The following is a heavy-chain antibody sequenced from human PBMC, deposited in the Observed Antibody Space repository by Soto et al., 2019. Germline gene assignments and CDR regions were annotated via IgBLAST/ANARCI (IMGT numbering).Heavy chain of an antibody. Sequence: GGSLRLSCAASGFTFSSYSMNWVRQAPGKGLEWVSSISSSSSYIYYADSVKGRFTISRDNAKNSLYLQMNSLRAEDTAVYYCARDDILTGYAILSFGMDVWGQGTTVTVSS. J-gene: IGHJ6*02. CDR1: GFTFSSYS. CDR3: ARDDILTGYAILSFGMDV. V-gene: IGHV3-21*01. D-gene: IGHD3-9*01. CDR2: ISSSSSYI.